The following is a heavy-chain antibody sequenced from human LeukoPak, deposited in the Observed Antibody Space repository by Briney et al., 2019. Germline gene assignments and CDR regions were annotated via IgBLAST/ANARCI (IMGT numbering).Heavy chain of an antibody. CDR1: EFSFSTYA. V-gene: IGHV3-23*01. CDR3: AKDLLPGRYCSGGSCPSDP. J-gene: IGHJ5*02. Sequence: GGSLRLSCVSSEFSFSTYAMSWVRQAPGKGLEWVSSISGTSGRTYYADSVKGRVTISRDNSKKTLYLQMNSLRAEDTAVYYCAKDLLPGRYCSGGSCPSDPWGQGTLVTVSS. CDR2: ISGTSGRT. D-gene: IGHD2-15*01.